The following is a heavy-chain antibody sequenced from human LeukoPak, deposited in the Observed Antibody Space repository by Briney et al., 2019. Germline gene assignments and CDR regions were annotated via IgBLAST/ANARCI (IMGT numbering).Heavy chain of an antibody. CDR2: IYTDGST. CDR3: ATYVRTHYYDSSGYFDS. Sequence: GGSLRLSCAGSGVSVSAYYMSWVRLAPGRGLAWVSLIYTDGSTYEADSVKGRFTISRDDSKNTVYLQMDSLRAEDTAVCYCATYVRTHYYDSSGYFDSWGQGTLVTVSS. D-gene: IGHD3-22*01. V-gene: IGHV3-66*01. J-gene: IGHJ5*01. CDR1: GVSVSAYY.